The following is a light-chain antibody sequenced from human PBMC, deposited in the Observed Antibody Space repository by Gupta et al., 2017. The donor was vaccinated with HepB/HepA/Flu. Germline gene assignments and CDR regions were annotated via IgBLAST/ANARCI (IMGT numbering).Light chain of an antibody. CDR3: SSYTSSSTLV. CDR2: EVS. CDR1: SSDVGTYNR. V-gene: IGLV2-18*02. J-gene: IGLJ2*01. Sequence: QSALTQPPSVSGSPGQSVPLPCPGTSSDVGTYNRVSWYQQPPGTAPKLMIYEVSTRPSGVPDRFSGSKSGNTASLTSSGLQAEDEADYYCSSYTSSSTLVFGGGTKLTVL.